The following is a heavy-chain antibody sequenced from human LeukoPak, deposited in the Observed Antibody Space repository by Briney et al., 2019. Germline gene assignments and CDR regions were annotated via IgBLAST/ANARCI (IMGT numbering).Heavy chain of an antibody. V-gene: IGHV4-59*08. Sequence: PSETLPLTCTVSGGSISSYYWSWIRQPPGKGLEWIGYIYYSGSTNYNPSLKSRVTISVDTSKNQFSLKLSSVTAADTAVYYCARSGYSYGYAFDIWGQGTMVTVSS. CDR2: IYYSGST. CDR3: ARSGYSYGYAFDI. J-gene: IGHJ3*02. CDR1: GGSISSYY. D-gene: IGHD5-18*01.